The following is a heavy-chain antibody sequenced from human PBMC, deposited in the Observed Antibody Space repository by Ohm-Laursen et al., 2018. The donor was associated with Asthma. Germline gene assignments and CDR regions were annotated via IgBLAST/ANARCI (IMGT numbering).Heavy chain of an antibody. J-gene: IGHJ4*02. D-gene: IGHD3-10*01. V-gene: IGHV3-9*01. CDR3: ARDYYGSGAY. CDR1: GFTFDDYA. CDR2: ISWNSGSI. Sequence: SLRLSCAASGFTFDDYAMHWVRQAPGKGLEWVSGISWNSGSIGYADSVKGRFTISRDNAKNTLYPQINSLRAEDTAVYYCARDYYGSGAYWGQGTLVTVSS.